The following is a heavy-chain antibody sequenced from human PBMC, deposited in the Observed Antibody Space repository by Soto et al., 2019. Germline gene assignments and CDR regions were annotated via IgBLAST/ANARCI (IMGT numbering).Heavy chain of an antibody. CDR1: GGSISSSSYY. D-gene: IGHD5-12*01. Sequence: SSETLSLTCTVSGGSISSSSYYWGWIRQPPGKGLEWIGSIYYSGSTYYNPSLKSRVTISVDTSKNQFSLKLISVTAADTFVYYCARQDGYSGYDLSNWFDPWGQGTLVTVS. V-gene: IGHV4-39*01. CDR2: IYYSGST. J-gene: IGHJ5*02. CDR3: ARQDGYSGYDLSNWFDP.